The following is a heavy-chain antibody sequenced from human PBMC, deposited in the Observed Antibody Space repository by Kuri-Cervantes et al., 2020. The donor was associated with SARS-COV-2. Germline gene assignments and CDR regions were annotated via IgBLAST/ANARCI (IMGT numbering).Heavy chain of an antibody. CDR3: ARDGWLPTYYYYYYGMDV. V-gene: IGHV1-69*04. D-gene: IGHD5-12*01. CDR2: IIPILGIA. Sequence: SVKVSCKASGGTFSSYAISWVRQAPGQGLEWMGRIIPILGIANYAQKFQGRVTITADKSTSTAYMELRSLRSDDTAVYYCARDGWLPTYYYYYYGMDVWGQGTTVTVSS. CDR1: GGTFSSYA. J-gene: IGHJ6*02.